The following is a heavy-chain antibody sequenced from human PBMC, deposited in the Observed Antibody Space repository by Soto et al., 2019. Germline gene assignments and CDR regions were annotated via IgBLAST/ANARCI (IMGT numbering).Heavy chain of an antibody. V-gene: IGHV1-18*01. D-gene: IGHD3-3*01. CDR2: ISAYNGNT. CDR1: GYTFTSYG. J-gene: IGHJ6*02. CDR3: ATESYYDFWSGYFRGPYYYYGMDV. Sequence: ASVKVSCKGSGYTFTSYGISWVRQAPGQGLEWMGWISAYNGNTNYAQKLQGRVTMTTDTSTSTAYMELRSLRSDDTAVYYCATESYYDFWSGYFRGPYYYYGMDVWGQGTTVTVSS.